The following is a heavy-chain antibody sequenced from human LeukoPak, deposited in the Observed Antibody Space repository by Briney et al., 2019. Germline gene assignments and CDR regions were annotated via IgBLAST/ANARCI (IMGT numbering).Heavy chain of an antibody. J-gene: IGHJ6*02. CDR3: ARALGYCSGGSCYRSPYYYYGMDV. D-gene: IGHD2-15*01. V-gene: IGHV1-69*02. CDR2: IIPILGIA. CDR1: VGTFSSYT. Sequence: ASVKVSCKASVGTFSSYTISWVRQAPGQGLEWMGRIIPILGIANYAQKFQGRVTITADKSTSTAYMELSSLRSEDTAAYYCARALGYCSGGSCYRSPYYYYGMDVWGQGTTVTVSS.